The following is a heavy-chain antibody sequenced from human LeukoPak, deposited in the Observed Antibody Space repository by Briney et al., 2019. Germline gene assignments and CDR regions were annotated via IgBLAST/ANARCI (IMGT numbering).Heavy chain of an antibody. CDR1: GYTLTELS. D-gene: IGHD3-10*01. CDR2: FDPEDGGT. CDR3: ATLWFGESSEYYFDY. J-gene: IGHJ4*02. V-gene: IGHV1-24*01. Sequence: ASVKVSCKVSGYTLTELSMHWVRQAPGKGLEWMGGFDPEDGGTIYAQKFQGRVTMTEDTSTDTAYMELSSLRSEDTAVYYCATLWFGESSEYYFDYWGQGTLVTVSS.